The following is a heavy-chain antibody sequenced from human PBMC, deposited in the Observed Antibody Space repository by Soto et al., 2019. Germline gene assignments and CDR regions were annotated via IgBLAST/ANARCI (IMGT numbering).Heavy chain of an antibody. J-gene: IGHJ3*02. V-gene: IGHV3-23*01. CDR1: GFTFSSYA. CDR2: ISGSGGST. Sequence: PGGSLRLSCAASGFTFSSYAMSWVRQAPGKGLEWVSAISGSGGSTYYADSVKGRFTISRDNSKNTLYLQMNSLRAEDTAVYYCAKDPPYDSSGYDDAFDIWGQGTMVTVSS. CDR3: AKDPPYDSSGYDDAFDI. D-gene: IGHD3-22*01.